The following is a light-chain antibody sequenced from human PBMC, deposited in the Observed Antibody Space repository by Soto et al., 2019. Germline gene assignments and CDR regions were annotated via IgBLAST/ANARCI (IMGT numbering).Light chain of an antibody. Sequence: EIVLTQAPATLSVSPGERATLSCRAGQSVSSNLAWYQQKPGQAPRLLIYDVSNRATGIPARFSGSGSGTDFTLTISCLEPEDFAVYYCQQRSNWPRTFGQGTKVDIK. CDR1: QSVSSN. J-gene: IGKJ1*01. CDR2: DVS. CDR3: QQRSNWPRT. V-gene: IGKV3-11*01.